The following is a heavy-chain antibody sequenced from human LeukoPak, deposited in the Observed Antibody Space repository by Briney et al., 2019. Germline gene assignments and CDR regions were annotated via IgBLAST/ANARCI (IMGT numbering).Heavy chain of an antibody. CDR3: QKPAYEILTGYYGFDY. V-gene: IGHV3-23*01. Sequence: GGSLRFSCAASGFTFNSYAMNRVPQAPWQVLNWVSAITGGGGSTYYAGSVKGRFTISRDNSKNTLYLQMNSLRAEDTVVFFKQKPAYEILTGYYGFDYWGQGTLVTVSS. D-gene: IGHD3-9*01. CDR2: ITGGGGST. CDR1: GFTFNSYA. J-gene: IGHJ4*02.